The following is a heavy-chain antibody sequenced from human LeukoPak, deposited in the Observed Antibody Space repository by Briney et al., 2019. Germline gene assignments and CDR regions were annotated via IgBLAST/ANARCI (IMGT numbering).Heavy chain of an antibody. D-gene: IGHD3-10*01. CDR3: AKLAKYFYGWETYYFFEH. J-gene: IGHJ4*02. CDR2: IKQDGSEK. Sequence: GGSLRLSCAASGFTFSSYWMNWVRQAPGKGLEWVANIKQDGSEKYYVDSVKGRFTISKDNAQNSLYLQMNSLRVEDTAVYYCAKLAKYFYGWETYYFFEHWGQGTPVTASS. V-gene: IGHV3-7*01. CDR1: GFTFSSYW.